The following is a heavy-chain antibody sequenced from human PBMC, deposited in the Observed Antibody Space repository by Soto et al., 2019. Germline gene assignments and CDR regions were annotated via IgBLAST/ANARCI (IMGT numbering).Heavy chain of an antibody. D-gene: IGHD1-1*01. CDR3: ARNGTQTGYSYGMDV. V-gene: IGHV1-69*01. Sequence: QVQLVQSGAELRKPGSSVKVSCKASGGTFSDFTFNWVRQAPGQRLEWMGGIIPIFDTANYAEKFQGRVTITADESTSTSFMEVSSLRSEDTAVYYCARNGTQTGYSYGMDVWGQGTMVTVSS. CDR2: IIPIFDTA. J-gene: IGHJ6*02. CDR1: GGTFSDFT.